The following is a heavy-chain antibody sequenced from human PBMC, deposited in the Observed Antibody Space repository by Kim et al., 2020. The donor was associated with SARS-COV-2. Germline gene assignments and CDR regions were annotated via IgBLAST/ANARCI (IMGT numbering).Heavy chain of an antibody. J-gene: IGHJ6*02. CDR1: GFTFSSYA. CDR2: ITDSGGDT. V-gene: IGHV3-23*01. Sequence: GGSLRLSCAASGFTFSSYAMNWVRQAPGGGLEWVSAITDSGGDTFTADSVKGRFTISRDNSKNTLYLQLESLRAEETAVYYCAKRVVQHGSGYMDVWGQGTTVTVSS. CDR3: AKRVVQHGSGYMDV. D-gene: IGHD3-10*01.